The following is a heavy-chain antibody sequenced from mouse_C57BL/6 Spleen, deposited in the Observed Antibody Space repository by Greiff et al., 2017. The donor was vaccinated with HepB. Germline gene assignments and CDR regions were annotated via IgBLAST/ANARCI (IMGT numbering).Heavy chain of an antibody. V-gene: IGHV1-81*01. J-gene: IGHJ2*01. D-gene: IGHD2-2*01. CDR1: GYTFTSYG. Sequence: VQLQESGAELARPGASVKLSCKASGYTFTSYGISWVKQRTGQGLEWIGEIYPRSGNTDYNEKFKGKATLTADKSSSTAYMELRSLTSEDSAVYFCAREVYGYDGVFDYWGQGTTLTVSS. CDR3: AREVYGYDGVFDY. CDR2: IYPRSGNT.